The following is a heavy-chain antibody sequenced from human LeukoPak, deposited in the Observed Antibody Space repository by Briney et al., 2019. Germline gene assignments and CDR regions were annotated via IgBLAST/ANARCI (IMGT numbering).Heavy chain of an antibody. CDR3: AKSAPSKY. Sequence: PGGSLRLSCTVSGLTFGDYAMSWVRQAPGKGLEWVSHITSSAASTDYADSVKGRFTISRDNSKNTLYLQMTSLRAEDTAVYYCAKSAPSKYWGQGTLVTVSS. CDR2: ITSSAAST. V-gene: IGHV3-23*01. D-gene: IGHD4-11*01. J-gene: IGHJ4*02. CDR1: GLTFGDYA.